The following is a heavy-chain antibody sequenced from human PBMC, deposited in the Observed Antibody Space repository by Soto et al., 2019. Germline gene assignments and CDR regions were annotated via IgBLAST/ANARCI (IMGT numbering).Heavy chain of an antibody. CDR1: GGTFSSYA. D-gene: IGHD2-2*01. J-gene: IGHJ6*02. CDR3: AREWVVPAATYCYYYGMDV. V-gene: IGHV1-69*06. Sequence: QVQLVQSGAEVKKPGSSVKVSCKASGGTFSSYAISWVRQASGQGLEWMGGIIPFFGTGNYAPQFQGRVTITADKSRKKASMELSSLRFKDTAVYYCAREWVVPAATYCYYYGMDVWGQGTTVTGTS. CDR2: IIPFFGTG.